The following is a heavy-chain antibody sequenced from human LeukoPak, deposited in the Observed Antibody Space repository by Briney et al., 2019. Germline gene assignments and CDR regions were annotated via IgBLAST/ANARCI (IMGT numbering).Heavy chain of an antibody. CDR3: ARDRKLANFFDY. CDR2: INPSGGST. Sequence: ASVKVSCQASGYTFINCYMHWVRQAPGQGLEWMGIINPSGGSTRYAQKFQGRVTMASDTSTSTVYMELSSLRSEDTAVYYCARDRKLANFFDYWGQGTLVPVSS. D-gene: IGHD1-14*01. V-gene: IGHV1-46*01. CDR1: GYTFINCY. J-gene: IGHJ4*02.